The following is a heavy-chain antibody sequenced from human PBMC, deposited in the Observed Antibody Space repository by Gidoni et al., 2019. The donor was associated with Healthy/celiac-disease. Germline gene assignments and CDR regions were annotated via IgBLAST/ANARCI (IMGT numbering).Heavy chain of an antibody. D-gene: IGHD4-17*01. Sequence: QVQLQESGPGLVKPSETLSLTCTASGGSISSYYWSWIRQPPGKGLEWIGYIYYSGSTNYNPSLKSRVTISVDTSKNQFSLKLSSVTAADTAVYYCARYGPGYFDLWGRGTLVTVSS. CDR1: GGSISSYY. V-gene: IGHV4-59*01. J-gene: IGHJ2*01. CDR2: IYYSGST. CDR3: ARYGPGYFDL.